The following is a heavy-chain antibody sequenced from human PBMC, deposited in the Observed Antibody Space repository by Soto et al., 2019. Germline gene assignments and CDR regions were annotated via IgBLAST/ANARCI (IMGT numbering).Heavy chain of an antibody. V-gene: IGHV1-18*01. Sequence: QVQLVQSGAEVKKPGASVKVSCKASGYTFTSYGISWVRQAPGQGLEWMGWISAYNGNTNYAQKLQGRVTMTTDTSTSSAYMELRSLRSDDTAVYYCARRRGYCSSTSCYGTKNWFAPWGQGTLVTVSS. CDR1: GYTFTSYG. J-gene: IGHJ5*02. D-gene: IGHD2-2*01. CDR2: ISAYNGNT. CDR3: ARRRGYCSSTSCYGTKNWFAP.